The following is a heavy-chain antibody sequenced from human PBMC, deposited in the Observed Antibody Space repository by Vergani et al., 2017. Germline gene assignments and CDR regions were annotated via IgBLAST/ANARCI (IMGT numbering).Heavy chain of an antibody. CDR1: GFTFSSYG. V-gene: IGHV3-30*18. CDR3: AKEGWGWFGELRYFDY. D-gene: IGHD3-10*01. J-gene: IGHJ4*02. CDR2: ISYDGSNK. Sequence: QVQLVESGGGVVQPGRSLRLSCAASGFTFSSYGMHWVRQAPGKGLEWVAVISYDGSNKYYADSVKGRFTISRDNSKNTLYLQMNSLRAEDTAVYYCAKEGWGWFGELRYFDYWGQGTLVTVSS.